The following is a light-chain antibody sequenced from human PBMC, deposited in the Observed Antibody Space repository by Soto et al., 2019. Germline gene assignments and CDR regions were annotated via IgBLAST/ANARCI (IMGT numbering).Light chain of an antibody. V-gene: IGKV1-5*03. CDR2: KAS. J-gene: IGKJ1*01. Sequence: DIQMTQSPSTLSASVGDRVTITCRASQSINTWLAWYQLKPGRAPKLLIYKASTLESGVSSRFSGSGSVTEFTLTISCLQPDDFATYFCQQYQTYSQFGQGTKVEIK. CDR1: QSINTW. CDR3: QQYQTYSQ.